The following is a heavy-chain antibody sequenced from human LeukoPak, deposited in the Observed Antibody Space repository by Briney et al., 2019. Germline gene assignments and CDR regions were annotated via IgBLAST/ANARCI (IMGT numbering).Heavy chain of an antibody. Sequence: ASVKVSCKVSGYTLTELSMHWVRQAPGQGLEWMGWISAYNGNTNYAQKLQGRVTMTTDTSTSTAYMELRSLRSDDTAVYYCARDGLGDSSSSWHYWGQGTLVTVSS. CDR3: ARDGLGDSSSSWHY. V-gene: IGHV1-18*01. CDR1: GYTLTELS. J-gene: IGHJ4*02. CDR2: ISAYNGNT. D-gene: IGHD6-6*01.